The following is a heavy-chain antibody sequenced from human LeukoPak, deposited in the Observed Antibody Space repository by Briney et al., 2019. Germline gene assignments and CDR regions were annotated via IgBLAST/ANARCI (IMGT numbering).Heavy chain of an antibody. CDR2: IYKTGST. CDR1: GGSISSTTYY. Sequence: SETLSLTCTVSGGSISSTTYYWAWIRQPPGKGLEWIGSIYKTGSTNYSPSLKSRVFISVDTSNNQFSLKLSSVTAADTAVYYCARGPVLLWFGELLPIPFDYWGQGTLVTVSS. V-gene: IGHV4-39*07. J-gene: IGHJ4*02. D-gene: IGHD3-10*01. CDR3: ARGPVLLWFGELLPIPFDY.